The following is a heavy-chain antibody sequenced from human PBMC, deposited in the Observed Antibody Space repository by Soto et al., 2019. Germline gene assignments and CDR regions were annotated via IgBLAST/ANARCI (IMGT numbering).Heavy chain of an antibody. V-gene: IGHV1-18*01. CDR2: IRPNNGNT. J-gene: IGHJ4*02. D-gene: IGHD3-10*01. CDR1: GYPFFSIG. CDR3: VRDLDGSGAYYTDY. Sequence: ASVKVSCKASGYPFFSIGITWLRQAPGQGLEWMGWIRPNNGNTVYAQRFQGRVTMTTDTSTSTAYMELRSLRSDDTGVYFCVRDLDGSGAYYTDYWGQGTLVTVSS.